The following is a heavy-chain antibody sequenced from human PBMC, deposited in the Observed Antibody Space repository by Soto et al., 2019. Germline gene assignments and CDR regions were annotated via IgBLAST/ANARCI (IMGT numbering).Heavy chain of an antibody. CDR1: GYTFTSYD. V-gene: IGHV1-8*01. Sequence: QVQLVQSGAEVKRPGASVRVSCKASGYTFTSYDINWVRQATGQGLEWLGWMNLNSGNTGYAQKFQGRITLTRSTSTSTAYMKLTSLISEDTAVYYCARGINWGQGTMVTVSS. CDR2: MNLNSGNT. J-gene: IGHJ3*01. CDR3: ARGIN.